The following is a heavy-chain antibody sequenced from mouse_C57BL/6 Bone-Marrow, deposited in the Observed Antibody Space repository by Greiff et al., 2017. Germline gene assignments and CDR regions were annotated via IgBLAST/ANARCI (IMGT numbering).Heavy chain of an antibody. CDR1: GYTFPSYW. CDR2: IYPGSGST. J-gene: IGHJ2*01. D-gene: IGHD3-3*01. V-gene: IGHV1-55*01. CDR3: ARRATLGDY. Sequence: VQLQQPGAELVKPGASVKMSCKASGYTFPSYWITWVKQRPGQGLEWIGDIYPGSGSTNYNEKFKSKATLTADTSSSTAYMQLSSLTSEDSAVYYCARRATLGDYWGQGTTLTVSS.